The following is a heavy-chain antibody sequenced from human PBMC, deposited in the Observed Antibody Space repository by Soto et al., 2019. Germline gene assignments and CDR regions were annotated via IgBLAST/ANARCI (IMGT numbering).Heavy chain of an antibody. Sequence: QLVESGGRGVQPGRSLRLSCEASEFTFSSYAMHWVRQAPGRGLEWVALISFDGTKEYYADSVKGRLIISRDNSKSMVYLQMDSLRPDDTAIYYCARPIPRWSYHYGMDVWGQGTRVTVSS. J-gene: IGHJ6*02. CDR2: ISFDGTKE. D-gene: IGHD2-15*01. CDR1: EFTFSSYA. CDR3: ARPIPRWSYHYGMDV. V-gene: IGHV3-30*03.